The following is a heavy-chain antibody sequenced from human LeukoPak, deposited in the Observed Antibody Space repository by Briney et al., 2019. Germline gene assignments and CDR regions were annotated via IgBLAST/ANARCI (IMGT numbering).Heavy chain of an antibody. CDR3: GRHEEDSSGWPFDY. D-gene: IGHD6-19*01. V-gene: IGHV4-39*01. J-gene: IGHJ4*02. CDR2: IYYSGST. CDR1: GGSISSSSYY. Sequence: SETLSLTCTVSGGSISSSSYYWGWIRQPPGKGLEWIGSIYYSGSTYYNPSLKSRVTISVDTSKNQFSLKLSSVTAAAPAVYYCGRHEEDSSGWPFDYWGQGTLATVHS.